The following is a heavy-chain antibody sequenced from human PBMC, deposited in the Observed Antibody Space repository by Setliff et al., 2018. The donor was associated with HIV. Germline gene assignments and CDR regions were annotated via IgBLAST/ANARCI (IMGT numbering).Heavy chain of an antibody. J-gene: IGHJ4*02. CDR1: GFTSSSYS. D-gene: IGHD6-19*01. CDR2: ITSSNFI. V-gene: IGHV3-21*01. Sequence: GGSLRLSCAASGFTSSSYSINRVRQAPGEGLEWVSSITSSNFIYYADSVKGRFTISRDNAKNSLYLQMNSLRAEDTAVYYCARVWLGNSGVYYFDYWGQGTLVTVSS. CDR3: ARVWLGNSGVYYFDY.